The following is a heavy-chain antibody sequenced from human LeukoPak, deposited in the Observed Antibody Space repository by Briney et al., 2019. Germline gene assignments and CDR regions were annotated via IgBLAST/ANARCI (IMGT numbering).Heavy chain of an antibody. CDR2: MNPNSGNT. D-gene: IGHD2-2*01. J-gene: IGHJ6*03. V-gene: IGHV1-8*03. CDR1: GYTFTSYD. Sequence: GASVKVSCKASGYTFTSYDINWVRQATGQGLEWMGWMNPNSGNTGYAQKFQGRVTITRNTSTSTVYMELSSLRSEDTAVYYCARRGRNGFVVVPAATYYYYYMDVWGKGTTVTVSS. CDR3: ARRGRNGFVVVPAATYYYYYMDV.